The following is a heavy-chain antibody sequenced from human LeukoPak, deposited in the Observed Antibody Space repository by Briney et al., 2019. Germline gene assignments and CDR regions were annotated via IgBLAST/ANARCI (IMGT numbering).Heavy chain of an antibody. Sequence: PGRSLRLSCAASGFTFSSYGMHWVRQAPGKGLEWVAVISYDGSNKYYADSVKGRFTISRDNSKNTLYLQMNSLRAEDTAVYYCARTFWSGYWGFDYWGHGTLVTVSS. J-gene: IGHJ4*01. V-gene: IGHV3-30*03. CDR2: ISYDGSNK. D-gene: IGHD3-3*01. CDR3: ARTFWSGYWGFDY. CDR1: GFTFSSYG.